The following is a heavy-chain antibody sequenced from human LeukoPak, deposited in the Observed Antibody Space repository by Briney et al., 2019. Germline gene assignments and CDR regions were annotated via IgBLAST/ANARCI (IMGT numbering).Heavy chain of an antibody. CDR1: GFTFSSYT. D-gene: IGHD3/OR15-3a*01. J-gene: IGHJ3*01. CDR2: ISSRSNFI. V-gene: IGHV3-21*04. Sequence: TGGSLRLSCAASGFTFSSYTMNWVRQAPGKGLEWVSSISSRSNFIYYADSLKGRFTISRDSSKNTLYLQMDSLGGEDTALYYCAKGRWGLTINNFDLWGQGTMVTVSS. CDR3: AKGRWGLTINNFDL.